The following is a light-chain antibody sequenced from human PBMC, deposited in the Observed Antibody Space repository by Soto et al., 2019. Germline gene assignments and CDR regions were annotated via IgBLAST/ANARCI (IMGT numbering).Light chain of an antibody. J-gene: IGKJ3*01. Sequence: MVMTQSPATLSVSPGERATLSCRASQSVSTKLAWYQQKPGQAPRLLIYDASTRATGIPARFSGSGSGTDFTLTISSLQSEDFAVYYCQQYNNWPYTFGPGTRVDIK. V-gene: IGKV3D-15*01. CDR1: QSVSTK. CDR2: DAS. CDR3: QQYNNWPYT.